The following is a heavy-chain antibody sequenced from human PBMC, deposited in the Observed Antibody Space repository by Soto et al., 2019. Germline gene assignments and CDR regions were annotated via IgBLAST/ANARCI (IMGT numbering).Heavy chain of an antibody. CDR3: AKGSDLWSRNMPRDFDY. CDR1: GFILTRYS. J-gene: IGHJ4*02. Sequence: GGSLRLACAASGFILTRYSMNWVRQAPGKGLEWVSAISDSGTSTYYADSVKGRFTISRDNSKNTLYLQMNSLRVGDTATYYCAKGSDLWSRNMPRDFDYWGQGTLVTVSS. V-gene: IGHV3-23*01. D-gene: IGHD3-3*01. CDR2: ISDSGTST.